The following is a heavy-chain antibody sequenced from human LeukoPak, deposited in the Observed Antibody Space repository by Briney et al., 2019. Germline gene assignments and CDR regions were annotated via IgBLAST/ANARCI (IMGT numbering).Heavy chain of an antibody. Sequence: SETLSLTCTVSGGSISSSSYYWGWIRQPPGKGLEWIGSIYYSGSTYYNPSLKSRVTISVDTSKNQFSLKLSSVTAADTAVYYCASPLYHDNAFDIWGQGTMVTVSS. CDR2: IYYSGST. CDR3: ASPLYHDNAFDI. D-gene: IGHD3-9*01. CDR1: GGSISSSSYY. V-gene: IGHV4-39*07. J-gene: IGHJ3*02.